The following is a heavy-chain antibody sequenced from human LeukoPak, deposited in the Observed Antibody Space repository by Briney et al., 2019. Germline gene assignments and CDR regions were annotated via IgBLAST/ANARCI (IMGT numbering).Heavy chain of an antibody. CDR1: GDSFSSNSAA. D-gene: IGHD1-20*01. Sequence: QTLSLTCAISGDSFSSNSAAWNWIRQSPSRGLEWLGRTYYRSKLYKDYAVSVKSRITINPDTSNNQFSLQLNSVTPEDTAVYYCAFNWNDGDAFDIWGQGTMVTVSS. V-gene: IGHV6-1*01. J-gene: IGHJ3*02. CDR3: AFNWNDGDAFDI. CDR2: TYYRSKLYK.